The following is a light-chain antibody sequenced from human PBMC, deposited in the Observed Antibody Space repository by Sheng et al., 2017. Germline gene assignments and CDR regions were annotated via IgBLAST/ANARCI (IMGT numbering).Light chain of an antibody. CDR3: QQYFRLLSL. Sequence: IVMTQSPDSLAVSLGERATINCKSSQSVLSSSNNRNYLAWFRQKPGQPPKLLIYWASTRESGVPDRFSGSGSGTDFTLTISSLQAEDVAVYYCQQYFRLLSLFGGGTKVEIK. CDR1: QSVLSSSNNRNY. J-gene: IGKJ4*01. CDR2: WAS. V-gene: IGKV4-1*01.